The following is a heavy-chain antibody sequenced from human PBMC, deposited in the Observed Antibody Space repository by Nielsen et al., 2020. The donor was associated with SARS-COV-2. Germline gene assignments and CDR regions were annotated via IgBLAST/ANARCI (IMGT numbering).Heavy chain of an antibody. CDR2: IKSKTDGGTT. CDR1: GFTFSNAW. Sequence: GGSLRLSCAASGFTFSNAWMSWVRQAPGKGLEWVGRIKSKTDGGTTDYAAPVKGRFTISRDDSKNTLYLQMNRLRAEDTAVYYCAKDSPAAGFDYWGQGALVTVSS. D-gene: IGHD6-13*01. CDR3: AKDSPAAGFDY. J-gene: IGHJ4*02. V-gene: IGHV3-15*01.